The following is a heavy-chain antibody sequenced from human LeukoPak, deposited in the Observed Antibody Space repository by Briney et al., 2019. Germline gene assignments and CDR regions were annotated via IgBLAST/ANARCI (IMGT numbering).Heavy chain of an antibody. V-gene: IGHV3-23*01. J-gene: IGHJ4*02. CDR3: ARDLTGSYDY. D-gene: IGHD3-16*01. CDR2: ISGRGGGT. Sequence: GGSLRLSCAASGFTFSSYAMSWVRQAPGKGLEWVSVISGRGGGTNYADSVKGRFTISRDNSKNTLYLQMNSLRAEDTAVYYCARDLTGSYDYWGQGTLVTVSS. CDR1: GFTFSSYA.